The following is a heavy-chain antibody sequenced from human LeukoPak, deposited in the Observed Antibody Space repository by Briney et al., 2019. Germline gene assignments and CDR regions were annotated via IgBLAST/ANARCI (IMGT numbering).Heavy chain of an antibody. D-gene: IGHD6-19*01. J-gene: IGHJ3*02. V-gene: IGHV6-1*01. CDR1: GDSVSSNSAA. CDR2: TYYRSKWYN. CDR3: ARGFFYQWLARGAFDI. Sequence: SQTLSLTCAISGDSVSSNSAAWNWIRQSPSRGLEWLGRTYYRSKWYNDYAVSVKSRITINPDTSKNQFSLQLNSVTAADTAVYYCARGFFYQWLARGAFDIWGQGTMVSVSS.